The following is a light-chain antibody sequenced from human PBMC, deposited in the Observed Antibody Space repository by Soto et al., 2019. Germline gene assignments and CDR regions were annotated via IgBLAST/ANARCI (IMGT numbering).Light chain of an antibody. Sequence: EIVMTQSPATLSVSPGERATLSCRASQSVSSNVAWYQQIPGQTPRLLIYGASTRATGIPVRFSGSGSGTEFTLTISSLQSEDFGVYYCHQSDDGPYTFGQGTKVEI. J-gene: IGKJ2*01. CDR1: QSVSSN. V-gene: IGKV3-15*01. CDR2: GAS. CDR3: HQSDDGPYT.